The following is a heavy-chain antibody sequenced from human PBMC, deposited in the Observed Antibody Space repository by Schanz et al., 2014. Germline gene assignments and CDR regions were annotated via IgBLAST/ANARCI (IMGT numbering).Heavy chain of an antibody. Sequence: QVQLVQSGSELKKPGASVKVSCKASGYTFTSNALNWVRQAPGQGLEWMGWINTNTGNPTYAQGFTGRFVFSLDTSVSTAYLQISFLKADDTAVFFCARGEANWGQYWGQGTLVTVSS. V-gene: IGHV7-4-1*02. J-gene: IGHJ4*02. CDR3: ARGEANWGQY. CDR2: INTNTGNP. CDR1: GYTFTSNA. D-gene: IGHD7-27*01.